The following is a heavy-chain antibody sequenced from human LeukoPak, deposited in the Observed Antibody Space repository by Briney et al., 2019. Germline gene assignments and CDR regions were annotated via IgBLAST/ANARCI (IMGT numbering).Heavy chain of an antibody. J-gene: IGHJ4*02. D-gene: IGHD3-22*01. Sequence: GGSLRLSCAASGFTFSSYGMSWVRQAPGKGLEWVSSISGSGGSTYYADSVKGRFTISRDNSKNTLYLQMNSLRAKDTAVYYCANDRRLNYYDSSGYPFDYWGQGTLVTVSS. CDR2: ISGSGGST. CDR3: ANDRRLNYYDSSGYPFDY. CDR1: GFTFSSYG. V-gene: IGHV3-23*01.